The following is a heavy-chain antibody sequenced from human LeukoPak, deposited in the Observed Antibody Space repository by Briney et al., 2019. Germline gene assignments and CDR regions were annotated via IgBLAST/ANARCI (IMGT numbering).Heavy chain of an antibody. CDR1: GYTLTGYY. Sequence: GASLKVSCKASGYTLTGYYMHWVPQAPGQGLEWMGWINPNSGGTNYAQKFQGRVTMTRDTSISTAYMELSRLRSDDTAVYYCARGRLRGTYYYYYYMDVWGKGTTVTVSS. CDR2: INPNSGGT. D-gene: IGHD4-17*01. CDR3: ARGRLRGTYYYYYYMDV. J-gene: IGHJ6*03. V-gene: IGHV1-2*02.